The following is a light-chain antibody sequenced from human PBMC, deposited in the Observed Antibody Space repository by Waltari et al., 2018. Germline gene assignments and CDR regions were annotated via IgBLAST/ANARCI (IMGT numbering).Light chain of an antibody. CDR1: NLGGKF. CDR2: QDF. J-gene: IGLJ2*01. Sequence: YDLTQPPSVSVSPGQTPTTTRYGANLGGKFVSWYQQRPGQSPFLVIYQDFKRPSGIPERFSGSNSGNTATLTISGAQAMDEADFYCQSWVGKVVFGGGTKLTV. V-gene: IGLV3-1*01. CDR3: QSWVGKVV.